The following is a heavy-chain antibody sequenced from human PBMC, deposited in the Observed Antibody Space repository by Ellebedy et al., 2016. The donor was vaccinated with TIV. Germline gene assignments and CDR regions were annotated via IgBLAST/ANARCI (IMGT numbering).Heavy chain of an antibody. J-gene: IGHJ4*02. Sequence: MPSETLSLTCTVSGGSTGDTSYYWGWIRQLPGKGLEWLGSIYHSGSIYDNPYFKSRVSLSVDTSKNQFSLSLRSVAASDTALYYCARSFSILTGYHDCFEFWGQGIQVTVSS. D-gene: IGHD3-9*01. CDR1: GGSTGDTSYY. CDR2: IYHSGSI. CDR3: ARSFSILTGYHDCFEF. V-gene: IGHV4-39*01.